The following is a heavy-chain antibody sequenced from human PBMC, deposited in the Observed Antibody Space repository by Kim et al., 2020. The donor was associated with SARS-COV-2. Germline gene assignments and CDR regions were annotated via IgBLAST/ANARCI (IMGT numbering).Heavy chain of an antibody. V-gene: IGHV4-39*02. CDR3: ARLRYYDSSGHRRSSYYMDV. Sequence: SETLSLTCSVSGGSISSNTDYWGWIRQSPGKGLEWLGSIYYTGDTDYNPSLKSRVATSVDTSKNHFSLRLTSVTAADTAVYYCARLRYYDSSGHRRSSYYMDVWGKGTTVTVSS. CDR2: IYYTGDT. J-gene: IGHJ6*03. D-gene: IGHD3-22*01. CDR1: GGSISSNTDY.